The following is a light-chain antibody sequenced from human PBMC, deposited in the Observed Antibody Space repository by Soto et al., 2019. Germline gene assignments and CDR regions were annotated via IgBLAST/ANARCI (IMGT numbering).Light chain of an antibody. CDR3: SSYTTSNTRQIV. V-gene: IGLV2-14*03. J-gene: IGLJ1*01. Sequence: SALTQHASVSGSPGPSITISCTGTSSDVGGYNYVSWYQHHPGKAPKLMIFDVSNRPSGVSNRFSGSKSGNTASLKISGLQPEDEADYYCSSYTTSNTRQIVFGTGTKVTV. CDR2: DVS. CDR1: SSDVGGYNY.